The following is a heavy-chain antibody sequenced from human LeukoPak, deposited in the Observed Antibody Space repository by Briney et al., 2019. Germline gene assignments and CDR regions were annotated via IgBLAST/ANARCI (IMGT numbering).Heavy chain of an antibody. V-gene: IGHV3-23*01. Sequence: GGSLRLSCVASGFTFSSYWMHWVRRDPGKGLEWVSATSGSGGSTYYADSVKGRFTISRDNSKNTLHLQMNSLRAEDTAVYYCAKGARGRDGYIPSRHWFDPWGQGTLVTVSS. J-gene: IGHJ5*02. CDR1: GFTFSSYW. D-gene: IGHD5-24*01. CDR2: TSGSGGST. CDR3: AKGARGRDGYIPSRHWFDP.